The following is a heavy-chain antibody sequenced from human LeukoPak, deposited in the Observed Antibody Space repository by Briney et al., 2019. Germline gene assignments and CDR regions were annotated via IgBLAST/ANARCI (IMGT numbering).Heavy chain of an antibody. CDR1: GFTFSSYA. Sequence: PGGSLRLSCAGSGFTFSSYAMSWVRQAPGKGLEWVSAISDSGDYTYYAGSVKGRFTISRDNSKNTLYLHVNSLRAEDTAVYYCAKDTSIGKYCTSGVCSPFDYWGQGTLVTVSS. V-gene: IGHV3-23*01. CDR2: ISDSGDYT. J-gene: IGHJ4*02. D-gene: IGHD2-8*01. CDR3: AKDTSIGKYCTSGVCSPFDY.